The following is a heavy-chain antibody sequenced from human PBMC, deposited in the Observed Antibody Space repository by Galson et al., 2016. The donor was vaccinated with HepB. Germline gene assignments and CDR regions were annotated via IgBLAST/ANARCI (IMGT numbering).Heavy chain of an antibody. CDR2: ITTVTGNT. CDR1: GYTFTTYG. J-gene: IGHJ6*02. Sequence: SVKVSCKASGYTFTTYGISWVRQAPGQGLEWMGWITTVTGNTNYAQKFQGRVTMTTDTSTNTAYMELRSLRSDDTAVYYCARARDYYFYSVDVWGQGTTVTVSS. V-gene: IGHV1-18*01. CDR3: ARARDYYFYSVDV.